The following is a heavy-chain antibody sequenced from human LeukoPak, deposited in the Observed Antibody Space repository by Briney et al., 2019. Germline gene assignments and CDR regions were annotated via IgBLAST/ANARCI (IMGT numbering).Heavy chain of an antibody. CDR2: IYHSGST. CDR1: GNSISSGYY. V-gene: IGHV4-38-2*02. CDR3: AKSNGYGLVDI. Sequence: NPSETLSLTCSVSGNSISSGYYWGWIRQPPGKGLEWIGSIYHSGSTYYNPSLKSRVTIPLDTSRNQFSLKLNSVTAADTAVYYCAKSNGYGLVDIWGQGTMVTVSS. D-gene: IGHD3-10*01. J-gene: IGHJ3*02.